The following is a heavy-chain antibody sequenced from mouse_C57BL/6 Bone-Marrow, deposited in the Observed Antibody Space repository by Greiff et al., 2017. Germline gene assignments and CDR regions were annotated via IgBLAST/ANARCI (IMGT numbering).Heavy chain of an antibody. CDR2: ISGGGGNT. Sequence: EVKLVESGGGLVKPGGSLKLSCAASGFTFSSYTMSWVRQTPEKRLQWVAAISGGGGNTYYPASVKGRFTISRDNDKNILYLQMSSLRSEDTAVYDCSRQVTTVLATKYFDVWGTGTTVTVSS. CDR1: GFTFSSYT. CDR3: SRQVTTVLATKYFDV. J-gene: IGHJ1*03. V-gene: IGHV5-9*04. D-gene: IGHD1-1*01.